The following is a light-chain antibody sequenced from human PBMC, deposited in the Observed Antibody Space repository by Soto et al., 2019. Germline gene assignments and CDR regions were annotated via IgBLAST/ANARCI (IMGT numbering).Light chain of an antibody. CDR2: WAS. CDR3: LQYYTGLALS. Sequence: DIVMTQSPDSLAVSLGERATINCKSSQRVSPTSNFQSYISWYQQKPGQPPKLLIFWASTRASGVPERFRGSGSWTDFTLTIIILQAEDVAVYYCLQYYTGLALSFGGGTK. J-gene: IGKJ4*01. CDR1: QRVSPTSNFQSY. V-gene: IGKV4-1*01.